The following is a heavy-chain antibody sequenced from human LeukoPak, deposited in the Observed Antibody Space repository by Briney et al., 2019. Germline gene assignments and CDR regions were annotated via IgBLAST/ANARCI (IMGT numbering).Heavy chain of an antibody. CDR3: ARGPSFCSGPSCYQDY. CDR2: ISPYNGII. CDR1: GYTFTKYG. D-gene: IGHD2-2*01. J-gene: IGHJ4*02. V-gene: IGHV1-18*01. Sequence: GASVKVSCKTSGYTFTKYGITWVRQAPGQGLEWMGWISPYNGIINYAEKLQGRVTMTTDTSTSTAYMELGSLTSDDTAVYYCARGPSFCSGPSCYQDYWGQGTLVTVSS.